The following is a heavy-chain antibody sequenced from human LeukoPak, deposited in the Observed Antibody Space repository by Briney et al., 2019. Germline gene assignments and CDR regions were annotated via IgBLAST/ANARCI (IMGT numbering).Heavy chain of an antibody. CDR2: ISGSGGST. CDR1: GFTVSTNY. D-gene: IGHD4-17*01. V-gene: IGHV3-23*01. Sequence: PGGSLRLSCAASGFTVSTNYMNWVRQAPGKGLEWVSAISGSGGSTYYADSVKGRFTISRDNSKNTLYLQMNSLRAEDTAVYYCAKVDYGDYGAIDYWGQGTLVTVSS. CDR3: AKVDYGDYGAIDY. J-gene: IGHJ4*02.